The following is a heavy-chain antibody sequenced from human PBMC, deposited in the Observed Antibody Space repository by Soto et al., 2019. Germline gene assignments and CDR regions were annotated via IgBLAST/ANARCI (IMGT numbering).Heavy chain of an antibody. CDR3: ARRYSSAFDI. CDR2: IYYSGST. V-gene: IGHV4-59*08. D-gene: IGHD6-13*01. Sequence: PSATLSLTCTVSGGSISSYYWSWIRQPPGKGLEWIGYIYYSGSTNYNPSLKSRVTISVDTSKNQFSLKLSSVTAADTAVYYCARRYSSAFDIWGQGTMVT. J-gene: IGHJ3*02. CDR1: GGSISSYY.